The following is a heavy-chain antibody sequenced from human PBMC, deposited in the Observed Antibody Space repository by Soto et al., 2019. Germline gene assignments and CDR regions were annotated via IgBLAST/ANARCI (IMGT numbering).Heavy chain of an antibody. J-gene: IGHJ4*02. CDR2: IHYSGNT. D-gene: IGHD6-19*01. V-gene: IGHV4-30-4*01. CDR3: ARRTSGYFAY. Sequence: SETLSLTCTFSGGSIISGDYYLSWIRQPPGKGLEWIGYIHYSGNTYYSPSLKSRVIISVDMSKNQFSLYLEMNSLRAEDTAVYYCARRTSGYFAYWGQGALVTVS. CDR1: GGSIISGDYY.